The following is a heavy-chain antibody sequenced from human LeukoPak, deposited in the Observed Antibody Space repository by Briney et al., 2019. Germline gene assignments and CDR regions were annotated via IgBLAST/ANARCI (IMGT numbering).Heavy chain of an antibody. J-gene: IGHJ4*02. D-gene: IGHD3-10*01. CDR1: GYTFTRYY. Sequence: ASVKVSCKASGYTFTRYYMHWVRQAPGQGLEWMGWINPDSGGTNYAQKFQGRVTMTRDTSISTAYMELSRLRSDDTAIYYCARDYASLGSGDFDYWGQGTLVTVSS. CDR3: ARDYASLGSGDFDY. CDR2: INPDSGGT. V-gene: IGHV1-2*02.